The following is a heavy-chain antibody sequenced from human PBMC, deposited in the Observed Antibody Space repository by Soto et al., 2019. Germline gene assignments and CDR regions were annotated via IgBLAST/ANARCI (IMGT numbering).Heavy chain of an antibody. V-gene: IGHV1-69*13. CDR2: IIPIFGTA. D-gene: IGHD6-25*01. CDR1: GGTFSSYA. Sequence: GASVKVSCKASGGTFSSYAISWVRQAPGQGLEWMGGIIPIFGTANYAQKFQGRVTITADESTSTAYMELSSLRSEDTAVYYCARVRQRVGYYYYFQDFSAKGTTVTVS. CDR3: ARVRQRVGYYYYFQDF. J-gene: IGHJ6*03.